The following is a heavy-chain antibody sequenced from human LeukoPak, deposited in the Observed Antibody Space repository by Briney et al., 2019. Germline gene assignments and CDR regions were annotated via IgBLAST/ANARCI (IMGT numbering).Heavy chain of an antibody. Sequence: PGGSLRLSCAASGFTFSSYAMSWVRQAPGKGLEWVSAISGSGGSTYYADSVKGRFTISRDNAKNSLYLQMNSLRAEDTAVYYCASSNWGYIIDYWGQGTLVTVSS. CDR2: ISGSGGST. V-gene: IGHV3-23*01. J-gene: IGHJ4*02. D-gene: IGHD7-27*01. CDR3: ASSNWGYIIDY. CDR1: GFTFSSYA.